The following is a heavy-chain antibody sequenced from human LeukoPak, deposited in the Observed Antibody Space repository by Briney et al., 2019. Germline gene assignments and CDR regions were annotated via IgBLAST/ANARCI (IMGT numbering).Heavy chain of an antibody. CDR1: DDSISNTNFY. CDR3: ARQVPGPYNYYGMDV. CDR2: IHYRRIA. Sequence: PSETLSLTCTVSDDSISNTNFYWAWIRQPPGKGLEWTGNIHYRRIASYTPSLRSRVTISVDTPKSQFSLRLTSVTAADTAVYYCARQVPGPYNYYGMDVWGQGTTVTVSS. V-gene: IGHV4-39*01. D-gene: IGHD2-2*02. J-gene: IGHJ6*02.